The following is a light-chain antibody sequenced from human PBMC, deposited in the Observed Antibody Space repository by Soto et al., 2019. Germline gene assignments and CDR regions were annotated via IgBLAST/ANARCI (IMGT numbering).Light chain of an antibody. CDR2: AAS. V-gene: IGKV1-6*01. Sequence: IQMTQSPSSLSASVGDRVTVTCRASQDIRSDVGWYQQKPGQAPKVLMYAASRLHSGVPSRFSGSGSGTNFVLTIRSLQPEDVATYYCLQNNNYPLTFGGGTKVDIK. CDR1: QDIRSD. CDR3: LQNNNYPLT. J-gene: IGKJ4*01.